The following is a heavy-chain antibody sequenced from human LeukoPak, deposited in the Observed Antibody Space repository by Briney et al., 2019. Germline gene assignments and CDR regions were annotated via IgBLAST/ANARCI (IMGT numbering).Heavy chain of an antibody. Sequence: ASVKVSCKASGYTFTSYYMHWVRQAPGHGLERVGIINPLGGSTRYVQKFQGRVTMTMGTPTSAVYMELSGLRDEDTPVCLCVRDWGYRRSWPNYRGQGTLVTVSS. CDR2: INPLGGST. CDR1: GYTFTSYY. V-gene: IGHV1-46*01. CDR3: VRDWGYRRSWPNY. J-gene: IGHJ4*02. D-gene: IGHD6-13*01.